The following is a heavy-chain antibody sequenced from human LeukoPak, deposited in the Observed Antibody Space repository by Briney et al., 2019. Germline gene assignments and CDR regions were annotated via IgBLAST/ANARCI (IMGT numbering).Heavy chain of an antibody. J-gene: IGHJ4*02. Sequence: GGSLRLSCAESGYSFRRDATGRVRQAPGKGLEWVSSISASAGSTYYADSVKGRFTISRDNATNTLFLQMNSLRDDDTAIYYCATDRGFSGSYYGFDSWGQGTLVIVSS. CDR3: ATDRGFSGSYYGFDS. V-gene: IGHV3-23*01. D-gene: IGHD1-26*01. CDR2: ISASAGST. CDR1: GYSFRRDA.